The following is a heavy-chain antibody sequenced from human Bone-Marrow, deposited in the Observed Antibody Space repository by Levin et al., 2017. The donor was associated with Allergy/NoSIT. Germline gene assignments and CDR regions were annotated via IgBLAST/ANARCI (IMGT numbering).Heavy chain of an antibody. J-gene: IGHJ4*02. D-gene: IGHD6-13*01. V-gene: IGHV4-39*01. CDR2: IYSTGRT. CDR1: GASISSSSFC. Sequence: SETLSLTCSVSGASISSSSFCWGWIRQPPGKGLEWIGTIYSTGRTYYNPSLKSRVTISLDKSMNQFSLKLSSVTATDTAVYYCTSPPSSSWFYFDSWGQGTLLTVSS. CDR3: TSPPSSSWFYFDS.